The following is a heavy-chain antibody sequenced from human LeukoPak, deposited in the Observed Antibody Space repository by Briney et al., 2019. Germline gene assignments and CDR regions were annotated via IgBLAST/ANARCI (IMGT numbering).Heavy chain of an antibody. CDR1: GFPFSNAW. V-gene: IGHV3-15*01. D-gene: IGHD3-10*01. CDR2: IKSKTDGGTT. Sequence: GSLRLSFAASGFPFSNAWMSWVRQAPGKGLEWVGRIKSKTDGGTTDYAAPVKGRFTISRDDSKNTLYLQMNSLKTEDTAVYYCTTEDVLLWFGELGFDYWGQGTLVTVSS. J-gene: IGHJ4*02. CDR3: TTEDVLLWFGELGFDY.